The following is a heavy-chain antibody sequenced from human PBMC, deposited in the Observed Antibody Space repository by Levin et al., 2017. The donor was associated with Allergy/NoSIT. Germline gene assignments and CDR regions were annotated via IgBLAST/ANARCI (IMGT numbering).Heavy chain of an antibody. V-gene: IGHV3-23*01. D-gene: IGHD5-18*01. Sequence: GGSLRLSCAASGFTFSSYAMGWVRQAPGKGLEWVSTISDSGGGTYYADSVKGRFTISRDNSKNTLYLQLNSLRAEDTAVYYCAKAPDLGGYSHFDYWGQGTLVTVSS. CDR2: ISDSGGGT. CDR3: AKAPDLGGYSHFDY. J-gene: IGHJ4*02. CDR1: GFTFSSYA.